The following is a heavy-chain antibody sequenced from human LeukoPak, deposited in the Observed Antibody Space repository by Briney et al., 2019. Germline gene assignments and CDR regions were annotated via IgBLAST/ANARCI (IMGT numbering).Heavy chain of an antibody. CDR1: DGSISSGGYS. V-gene: IGHV4-30-2*01. CDR3: ARTSYYYYGMDV. J-gene: IGHJ6*02. Sequence: SETLSLTCAVSDGSISSGGYSWSWIRQPPGKGLEWIGYIYHSGSTYYNPSLKSRVTISVDRSKNQFSLKLSSATAADTAVYYCARTSYYYYGMDVWGQGTTVTVSS. CDR2: IYHSGST.